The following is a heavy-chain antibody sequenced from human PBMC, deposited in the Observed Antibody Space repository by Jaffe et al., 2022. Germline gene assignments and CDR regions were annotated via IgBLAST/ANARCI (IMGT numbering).Heavy chain of an antibody. CDR1: GFTFSSYW. CDR2: IKQDGSEK. CDR3: ARNPYYDYVWGSYHPFDY. D-gene: IGHD3-16*02. Sequence: EVQLVESGGGLVQPGGSLRLSCAASGFTFSSYWMSWVRQAPGKGLEWVANIKQDGSEKYYVDSVKGRFTISRDNAKNSLYLQMNSLRAEDTAVYYCARNPYYDYVWGSYHPFDYWGQGTLVTVSS. V-gene: IGHV3-7*05. J-gene: IGHJ4*02.